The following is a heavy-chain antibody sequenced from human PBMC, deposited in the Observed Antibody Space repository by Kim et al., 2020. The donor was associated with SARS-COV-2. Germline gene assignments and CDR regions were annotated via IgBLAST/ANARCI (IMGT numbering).Heavy chain of an antibody. D-gene: IGHD3-10*01. J-gene: IGHJ4*02. V-gene: IGHV1-3*01. Sequence: SQKFQGRVTITRDTSASTAYMELSSLRSEDTAVYYCARDRSDYGSGSYGYWGQGTLVTVSS. CDR3: ARDRSDYGSGSYGY.